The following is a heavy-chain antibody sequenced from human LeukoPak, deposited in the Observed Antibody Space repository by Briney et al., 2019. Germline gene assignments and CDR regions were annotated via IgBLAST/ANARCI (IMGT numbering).Heavy chain of an antibody. V-gene: IGHV3-53*01. CDR1: GFTFSSYS. Sequence: GGSLRLSCAASGFTFSSYSMNWVRQAPGKGLEWVSVIYSGGSTYYADSVKGRFTISRDNSKNTLYLQMNSLRAEDTAVYYCAREEPENSGSYDYWGQGTLVTVSS. CDR3: AREEPENSGSYDY. D-gene: IGHD1-26*01. CDR2: IYSGGST. J-gene: IGHJ4*02.